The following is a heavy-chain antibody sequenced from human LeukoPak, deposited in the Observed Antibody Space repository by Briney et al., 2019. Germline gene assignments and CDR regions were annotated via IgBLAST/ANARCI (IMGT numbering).Heavy chain of an antibody. Sequence: ASVKASCKASGYTFTGYYMHWVRQAPGQGLEWMGRINPNSGGTNYAQKFQGRVTMTRDTSISTAYMELSRLRSDDTAVYYCARAKKVVPAASYWFDPWGQGTLVTVSS. CDR2: INPNSGGT. CDR1: GYTFTGYY. CDR3: ARAKKVVPAASYWFDP. D-gene: IGHD2-2*01. J-gene: IGHJ5*02. V-gene: IGHV1-2*06.